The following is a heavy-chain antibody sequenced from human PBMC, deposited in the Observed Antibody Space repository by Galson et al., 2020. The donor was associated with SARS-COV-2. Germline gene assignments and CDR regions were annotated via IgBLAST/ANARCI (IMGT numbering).Heavy chain of an antibody. CDR2: ISSSGSTI. J-gene: IGHJ6*02. D-gene: IGHD5-12*01. Sequence: GESLKISCAASGFTFSSYEMNWVRQAPGKGLEWVSYISSSGSTIYYADSVKGRFTISRDNAKNSLYLQMNSLRAEDTAVYYCARELVATIFHIGMDVWGQGTTVTVSS. V-gene: IGHV3-48*03. CDR3: ARELVATIFHIGMDV. CDR1: GFTFSSYE.